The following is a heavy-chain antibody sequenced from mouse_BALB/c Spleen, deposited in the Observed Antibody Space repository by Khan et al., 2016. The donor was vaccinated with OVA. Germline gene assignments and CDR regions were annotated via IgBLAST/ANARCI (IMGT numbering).Heavy chain of an antibody. CDR1: GYTFSDFA. V-gene: IGHV1S137*01. D-gene: IGHD2-3*01. CDR2: ISTYSGNT. J-gene: IGHJ2*01. CDR3: ASPAYDGYCDS. Sequence: VQLQEPGPELVRPGVSVKISCKGSGYTFSDFAIHRAKQSFATSLEWVALISTYSGNTNYIQKFKGKATMTVDKSSTIAYLELPRLTFEDAASFYSASPAYDGYCDSGSQGTTLTVS.